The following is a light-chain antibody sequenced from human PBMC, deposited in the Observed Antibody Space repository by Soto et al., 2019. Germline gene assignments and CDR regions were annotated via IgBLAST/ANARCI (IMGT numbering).Light chain of an antibody. CDR2: EVT. CDR1: STDVGGYNY. Sequence: LAQPSSVSGSPRQSITISCTGTSTDVGGYNYVSWYQHHSGKAPKLLIYEVTNRPSGISDRFSGSKSVNTASLTISGLQAKDESDYYCGSYSSTDTPFVFGTGTKVTVL. J-gene: IGLJ1*01. V-gene: IGLV2-14*01. CDR3: GSYSSTDTPFV.